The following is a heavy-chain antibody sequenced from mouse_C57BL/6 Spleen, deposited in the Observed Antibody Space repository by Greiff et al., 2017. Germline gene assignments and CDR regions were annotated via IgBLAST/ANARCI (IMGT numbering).Heavy chain of an antibody. Sequence: QVQLQQSGPGLVQPSQSLSITCTVSGFSLTSYGVHWVRQSPGKGLEWLGVIWSGGSTDYNAAFISRLSISKDNSKSQVFFKMNSLQADDTAIDYCARKGDGYPFDYWGQGTTLTVSS. J-gene: IGHJ2*01. CDR1: GFSLTSYG. CDR3: ARKGDGYPFDY. V-gene: IGHV2-2*01. D-gene: IGHD2-3*01. CDR2: IWSGGST.